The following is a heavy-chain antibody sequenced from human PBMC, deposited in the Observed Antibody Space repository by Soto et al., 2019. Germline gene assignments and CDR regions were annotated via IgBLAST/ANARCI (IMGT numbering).Heavy chain of an antibody. V-gene: IGHV4-59*01. CDR1: GAAILSYY. D-gene: IGHD2-21*02. J-gene: IGHJ6*02. Sequence: SETLSLTCTVSGAAILSYYWSWIRQPPGKGLEWIGYMYNTGSTVYNPSLKSRVTISVDTSKNQFSLKLNAVTAADTAVYYCARDLWGYCGTDCYPLDVWGQGTTVT. CDR2: MYNTGST. CDR3: ARDLWGYCGTDCYPLDV.